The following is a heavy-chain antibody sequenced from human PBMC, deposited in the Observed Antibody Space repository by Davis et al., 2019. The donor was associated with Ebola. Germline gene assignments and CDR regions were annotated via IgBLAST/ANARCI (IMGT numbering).Heavy chain of an antibody. D-gene: IGHD5-18*01. CDR2: ISSSSSTI. J-gene: IGHJ6*02. CDR1: GFTFSSYS. CDR3: ARVRAMATVYYYYYGMDV. V-gene: IGHV3-48*02. Sequence: GGSLRLSCAASGFTFSSYSMNWVRQAPGKGLEWVSYISSSSSTIYYADSVKGRFTISRDNAKNSLYLQMNSLRDEDTAVYYCARVRAMATVYYYYYGMDVWGQGTTVTVSS.